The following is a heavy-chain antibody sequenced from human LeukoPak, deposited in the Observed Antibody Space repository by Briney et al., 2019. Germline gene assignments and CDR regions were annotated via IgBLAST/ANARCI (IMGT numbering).Heavy chain of an antibody. CDR2: INPSGGST. D-gene: IGHD1-26*01. V-gene: IGHV1-46*01. Sequence: ASVKVSCKASGYTFTSYYMHWVRQAPGQGLEWMGIINPSGGSTSYAQKFQGRVTMTRDASTSTVYMELSSLRSEDTAVYYCARDHVGATYFDYWGQGTLVTVSS. J-gene: IGHJ4*02. CDR1: GYTFTSYY. CDR3: ARDHVGATYFDY.